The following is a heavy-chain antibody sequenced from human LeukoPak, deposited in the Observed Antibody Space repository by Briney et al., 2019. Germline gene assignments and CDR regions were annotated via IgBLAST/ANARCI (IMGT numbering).Heavy chain of an antibody. D-gene: IGHD6-13*01. CDR1: GFTFSSYA. CDR3: AKNSSSWYSG. CDR2: ISGSGGST. J-gene: IGHJ4*02. Sequence: GGSLRLSCAASGFTFSSYAMSWVRQAPGKGLEWVSAISGSGGSTSYADSVKGRFTISRGNSKNTLYLQMNSLRAEDTAVYYCAKNSSSWYSGWGQGTLVTVSS. V-gene: IGHV3-23*01.